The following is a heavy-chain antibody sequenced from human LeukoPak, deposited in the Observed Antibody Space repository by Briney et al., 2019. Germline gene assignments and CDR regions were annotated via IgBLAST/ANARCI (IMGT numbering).Heavy chain of an antibody. D-gene: IGHD3-22*01. CDR2: ISAYNGNT. J-gene: IGHJ4*02. Sequence: ASVKVSCEASGYTFTSYGISWVRQAPGQGLEWMGWISAYNGNTNYAQKLQGRVTMTTDTSTSTAYMELRSLRSDDTAVYYCARGNQKYYDSSGYIDYWGQGTLVTVSS. CDR3: ARGNQKYYDSSGYIDY. CDR1: GYTFTSYG. V-gene: IGHV1-18*01.